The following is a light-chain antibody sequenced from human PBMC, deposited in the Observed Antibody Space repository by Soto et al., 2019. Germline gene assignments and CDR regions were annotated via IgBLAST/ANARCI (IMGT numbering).Light chain of an antibody. CDR2: ENN. V-gene: IGLV1-51*02. CDR3: GTWDSSLSAGRV. CDR1: RSNIGNNY. Sequence: QPVLTQPPAVSAAPGQKVTISCSGRRSNIGNNYESWYQQLPGTAPKLLIYENNKRPSGIPARFSGSKSGTSATLGITGLQTGDEADYYCGTWDSSLSAGRVFGTGTKVTVL. J-gene: IGLJ1*01.